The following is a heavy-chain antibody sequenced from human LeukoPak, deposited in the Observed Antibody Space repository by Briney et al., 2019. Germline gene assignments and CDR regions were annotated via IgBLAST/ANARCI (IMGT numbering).Heavy chain of an antibody. V-gene: IGHV3-23*01. CDR1: GFTFISYA. CDR3: AKLTEPD. CDR2: ISNSGSST. Sequence: GGSLRLSCAASGFTFISYAMSWVRQAPGKGLEWVSTISNSGSSTYYADSVRGRLTISRDNSKHTLYLQMNSLRAEDTAVYYCAKLTEPDWGQGTLVTVSS. J-gene: IGHJ4*02.